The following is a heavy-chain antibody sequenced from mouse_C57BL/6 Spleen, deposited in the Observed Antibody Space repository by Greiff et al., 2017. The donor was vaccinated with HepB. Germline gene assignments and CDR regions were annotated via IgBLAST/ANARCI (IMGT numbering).Heavy chain of an antibody. J-gene: IGHJ1*03. Sequence: EVKLMESGGGLVKPGGSLKLSCAASGFTFSSYAMSWVRQTPEKRLEWVATISDGGSYTYYPDNVKGRFTISRDNAKNNLYLQMSQLKSEDTAMYYCAREKITTVVAHWYFDVWGTGTTVTVSS. CDR2: ISDGGSYT. V-gene: IGHV5-4*01. D-gene: IGHD1-1*01. CDR3: AREKITTVVAHWYFDV. CDR1: GFTFSSYA.